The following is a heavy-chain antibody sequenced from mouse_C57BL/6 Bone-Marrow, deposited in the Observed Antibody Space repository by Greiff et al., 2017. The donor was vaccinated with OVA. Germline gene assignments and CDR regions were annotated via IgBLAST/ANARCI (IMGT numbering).Heavy chain of an antibody. CDR3: ARWLLPPYYFDY. D-gene: IGHD2-3*01. J-gene: IGHJ2*01. CDR1: GYSFTGYY. Sequence: EVQLQQSGPELVKPGASVKISCKASGYSFTGYYMNWVKQSPEKSLEWIGEINPSTGGTTYNQKFKAKATLTVDKSSSTAYMQLMSLTSEDSAVYYCARWLLPPYYFDYWGQGTTLTVSS. CDR2: INPSTGGT. V-gene: IGHV1-42*01.